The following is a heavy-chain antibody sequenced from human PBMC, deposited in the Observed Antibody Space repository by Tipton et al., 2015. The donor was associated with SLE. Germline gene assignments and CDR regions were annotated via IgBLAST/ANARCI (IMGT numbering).Heavy chain of an antibody. CDR3: ARVPGTYFDVWRGSSYFYYYYMDV. Sequence: TLSLTCDVYGDSLSGYYWSWIRQPPGKGLEWIGQINHRGSTDYNPSLKSRVTLAVDTSKDQFSLALKSVTAADTAVYYCARVPGTYFDVWRGSSYFYYYYMDVWGMGTTVTVSS. J-gene: IGHJ6*03. CDR1: GDSLSGYY. V-gene: IGHV4-34*01. D-gene: IGHD3-3*01. CDR2: INHRGST.